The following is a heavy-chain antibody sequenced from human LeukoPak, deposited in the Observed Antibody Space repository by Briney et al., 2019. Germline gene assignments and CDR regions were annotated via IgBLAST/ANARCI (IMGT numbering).Heavy chain of an antibody. J-gene: IGHJ3*02. CDR3: ARWSWSWFGITNAFDI. V-gene: IGHV5-51*01. D-gene: IGHD3-10*01. CDR1: GYSFTSYW. CDR2: IYPGDSDT. Sequence: LGESLKISCKGSGYSFTSYWIGWVRQMPGKGLEWMGIIYPGDSDTRYSPSFQGQVTISADKSISTAYLQRSSLKASDTAMYYCARWSWSWFGITNAFDIWGQGTMVTVSS.